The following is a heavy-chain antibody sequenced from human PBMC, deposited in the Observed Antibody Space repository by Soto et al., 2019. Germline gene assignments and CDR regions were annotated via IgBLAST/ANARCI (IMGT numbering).Heavy chain of an antibody. CDR2: INPNSGGT. J-gene: IGHJ6*02. Sequence: ASVKVSCKASGYTFTGYYMHWVRQAPGQGLEWMGWINPNSGGTNYAQKFQGRVTMTRDTSISTAYMELSRLRSDDTAVYYCARAASYYYGMDVWGQGTTVTVSS. V-gene: IGHV1-2*02. CDR1: GYTFTGYY. CDR3: ARAASYYYGMDV. D-gene: IGHD6-25*01.